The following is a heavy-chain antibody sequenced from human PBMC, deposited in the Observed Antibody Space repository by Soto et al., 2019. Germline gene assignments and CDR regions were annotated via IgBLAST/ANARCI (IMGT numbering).Heavy chain of an antibody. CDR3: QRILTGKDTVWTY. Sequence: EEQLVESGGGLVQPGGSLRLSCAASGFTFSSYWMHWDRQAPGKGLVWVSRINPGGSITAYADSVKGRFTISRDNAKKTLYLEINIVSGDATAVQDSQRILTGKDTVWTYWAQGMLVTV. J-gene: IGHJ4*02. CDR2: INPGGSIT. V-gene: IGHV3-74*03. D-gene: IGHD2-8*02. CDR1: GFTFSSYW.